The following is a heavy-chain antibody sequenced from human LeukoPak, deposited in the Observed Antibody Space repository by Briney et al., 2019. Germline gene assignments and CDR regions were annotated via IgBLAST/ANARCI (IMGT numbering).Heavy chain of an antibody. CDR3: ARGGDYYDILTGYTAMISFDI. CDR1: GGSISSYH. D-gene: IGHD3-9*01. V-gene: IGHV4-59*01. CDR2: IYYSGST. J-gene: IGHJ3*02. Sequence: SETLSLTCTVSGGSISSYHWSWIRQPPGKGLEWIGYIYYSGSTNYNPSLKSRVTISVDTSKNQFSLKLSSVTAADTAVYYCARGGDYYDILTGYTAMISFDIWGQGTMVTVSS.